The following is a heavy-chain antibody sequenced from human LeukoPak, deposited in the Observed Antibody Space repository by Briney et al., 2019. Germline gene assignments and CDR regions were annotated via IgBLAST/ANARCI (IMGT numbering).Heavy chain of an antibody. D-gene: IGHD5-18*01. V-gene: IGHV1-69*04. J-gene: IGHJ6*02. Sequence: SAEVSCKASGGTFSSYAISWVRQAPGQGLEWMGRIIPILGIANYAQKFQGRVTITADKSTSTAYMELSSLRSEDTAVYYCARDMDTAMVTNYYYGMDVCGQGTTVTVSS. CDR2: IIPILGIA. CDR3: ARDMDTAMVTNYYYGMDV. CDR1: GGTFSSYA.